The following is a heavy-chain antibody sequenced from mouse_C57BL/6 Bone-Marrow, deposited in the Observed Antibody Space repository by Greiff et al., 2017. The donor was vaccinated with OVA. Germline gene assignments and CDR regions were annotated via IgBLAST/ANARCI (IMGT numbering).Heavy chain of an antibody. CDR3: ASSAYAMDY. J-gene: IGHJ4*01. CDR1: GSSITSGYY. V-gene: IGHV3-6*01. Sequence: EVKLQESGPGLVKPSQSLSLTCSVTGSSITSGYYWNWIRQFPGNKLEWMGYISYDGSNNYNPSLQNRISMTRDTSKNQFFLKLNSVTTEDTATYYCASSAYAMDYWGQGTSVTVS. CDR2: ISYDGSN. D-gene: IGHD1-2*01.